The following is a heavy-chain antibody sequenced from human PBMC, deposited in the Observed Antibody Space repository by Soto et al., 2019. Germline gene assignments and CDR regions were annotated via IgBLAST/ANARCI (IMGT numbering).Heavy chain of an antibody. V-gene: IGHV3-11*05. CDR2: ISSSTSHT. J-gene: IGHJ4*02. CDR3: ARGRGAAADYFDF. CDR1: GFTFSDYY. Sequence: GGSLRLSCAASGFTFSDYYMTWIRQAPGKGLEWVSYISSSTSHTNCADSVKGRFTISRDNAKNSLFLQMNSLRAEDTAVYYCARGRGAAADYFDFWGQGTLVTVS. D-gene: IGHD6-13*01.